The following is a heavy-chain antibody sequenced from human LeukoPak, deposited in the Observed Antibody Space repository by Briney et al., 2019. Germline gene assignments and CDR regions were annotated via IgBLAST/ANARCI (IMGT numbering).Heavy chain of an antibody. CDR3: ASLPAATNFDY. Sequence: AETLSLTCGVYGGSFSGYPWTWIRQSPGKGLEWIGEINDGGRTNYNPSLKSRVTISVDTSKNQFSLKLSSVTAEDTAVYYCASLPAATNFDYWGQGTLVTVSS. CDR1: GGSFSGYP. V-gene: IGHV4-34*01. J-gene: IGHJ4*02. CDR2: INDGGRT. D-gene: IGHD2-2*01.